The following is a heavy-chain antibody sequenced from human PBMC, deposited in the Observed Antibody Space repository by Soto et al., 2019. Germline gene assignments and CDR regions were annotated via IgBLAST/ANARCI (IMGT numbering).Heavy chain of an antibody. CDR3: ARDQLYYNDISGRPLNAFDV. CDR2: VSASGLNT. J-gene: IGHJ3*01. D-gene: IGHD3-22*01. Sequence: PGGSLRLSCAASGFTFSTYAMAWVRQAPGKGLEWVSGVSASGLNTDYADPVKGRFYISRDNSKNTVSLHMNSLRAEDTAVYYCARDQLYYNDISGRPLNAFDVWGQGTMVPVSS. V-gene: IGHV3-23*01. CDR1: GFTFSTYA.